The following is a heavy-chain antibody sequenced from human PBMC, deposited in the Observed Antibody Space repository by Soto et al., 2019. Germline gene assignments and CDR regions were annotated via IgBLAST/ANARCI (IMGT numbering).Heavy chain of an antibody. D-gene: IGHD2-15*01. CDR1: GYTFTSYG. Sequence: QVQLVQSGAEVKKPGASVKVSCKASGYTFTSYGISWVRQAPGQGLEWMGWISAYNGNTNYAQKLQGRDTMTTDTPTSTAYMQLRSLRSDDTPLYYCARDIVVVVAANLRGYFDYWGQGTLVTVSS. CDR3: ARDIVVVVAANLRGYFDY. J-gene: IGHJ4*02. CDR2: ISAYNGNT. V-gene: IGHV1-18*01.